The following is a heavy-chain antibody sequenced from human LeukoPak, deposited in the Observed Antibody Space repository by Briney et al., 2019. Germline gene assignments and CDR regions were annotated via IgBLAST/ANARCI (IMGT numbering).Heavy chain of an antibody. V-gene: IGHV3-30-3*01. CDR1: AFTFSSYG. D-gene: IGHD6-13*01. CDR3: ARPPWYSSLWYGEY. J-gene: IGHJ4*02. CDR2: ISYDGSDT. Sequence: PGRSLRLSCAASAFTFSSYGMHWVRQAPGKGLEWVAVISYDGSDTYYADSVKGRFTISRDNSKNTLYLQMNSLRAEDTAVYYGARPPWYSSLWYGEYWGQGTLVTVSS.